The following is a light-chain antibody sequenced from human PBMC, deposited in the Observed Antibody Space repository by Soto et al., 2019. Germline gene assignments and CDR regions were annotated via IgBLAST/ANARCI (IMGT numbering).Light chain of an antibody. V-gene: IGLV1-44*01. CDR2: SNN. CDR1: SSNIGSNT. J-gene: IGLJ1*01. Sequence: QSVLTQPPSASGTPGQRVTISCSGSSSNIGSNTVNWYQQLPGTAPKLLIYSNNQRPSGVPDRFSGSKSGTSASLAISGLHSEDEGDYYCAAWDDSLNGYVFGTGTKLTVL. CDR3: AAWDDSLNGYV.